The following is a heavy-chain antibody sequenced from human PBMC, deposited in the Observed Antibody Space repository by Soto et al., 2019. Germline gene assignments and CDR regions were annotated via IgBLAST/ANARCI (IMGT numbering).Heavy chain of an antibody. CDR2: IIPIFGTA. CDR3: ARGYYYGSGSDSGMDV. V-gene: IGHV1-69*13. Sequence: GASVKVSCKASGGTFSSYAISWVRQAPGQGLEWMGGIIPIFGTANYAQKFQGRVTITADESTSTAYMELSSLRSEDTAVYYCARGYYYGSGSDSGMDVWGQGTTVTV. J-gene: IGHJ6*02. CDR1: GGTFSSYA. D-gene: IGHD3-10*01.